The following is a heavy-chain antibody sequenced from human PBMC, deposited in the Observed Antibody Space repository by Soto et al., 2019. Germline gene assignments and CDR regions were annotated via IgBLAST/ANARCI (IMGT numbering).Heavy chain of an antibody. CDR3: ARVKSGSYDWFDP. Sequence: GGPLRLSCAASGFTFSNYCMHWVRQAPGKGLMWVSRINTDGSRTTYADSVKGRFAISRDNAKNTVYLQMNSLRAEDTAVYYCARVKSGSYDWFDPWGQGTLVTVSS. J-gene: IGHJ5*02. CDR1: GFTFSNYC. CDR2: INTDGSRT. D-gene: IGHD3-10*01. V-gene: IGHV3-74*01.